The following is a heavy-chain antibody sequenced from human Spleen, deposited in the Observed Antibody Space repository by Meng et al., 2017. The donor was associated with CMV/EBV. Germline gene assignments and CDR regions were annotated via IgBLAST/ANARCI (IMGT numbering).Heavy chain of an antibody. CDR3: ARNRYSSSWYRGFDP. CDR1: GGAFSGYY. Sequence: QVQLQQWGAGLLKPSETLSLTCAVYGGAFSGYYWSWIRQPPGKGLEWIGEINHSGSTNYNPSLKSRVTISVDTSKNQFSLKLSSVTAADTAVYYCARNRYSSSWYRGFDPWGQGTLVTVSS. J-gene: IGHJ5*02. D-gene: IGHD6-13*01. V-gene: IGHV4-34*01. CDR2: INHSGST.